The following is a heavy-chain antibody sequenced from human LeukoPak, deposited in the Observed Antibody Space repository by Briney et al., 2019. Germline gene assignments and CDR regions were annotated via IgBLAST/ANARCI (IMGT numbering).Heavy chain of an antibody. CDR1: GFTFSSYW. D-gene: IGHD3-22*01. J-gene: IGHJ6*03. Sequence: GGSLRPSCAASGFTFSSYWMSWVRQAPGKGLEWVANIKQDGSEKYYVDSVKGRFTISRDNAKNSLYLQMNSLRAEDTAVYYCARDRIWYYDSSGTKHYYMDVWGKGTTVTVSS. CDR2: IKQDGSEK. CDR3: ARDRIWYYDSSGTKHYYMDV. V-gene: IGHV3-7*01.